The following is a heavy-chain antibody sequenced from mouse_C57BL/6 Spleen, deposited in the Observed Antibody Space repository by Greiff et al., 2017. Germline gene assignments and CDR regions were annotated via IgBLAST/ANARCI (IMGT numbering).Heavy chain of an antibody. D-gene: IGHD4-1*01. Sequence: VQLQQPGAELVRPGSSVKLSCKASGYTFTSYWMHWVKQRPIQGLEWIGNIDPSDSEPHYNQKFKDKATLTVDKSSSTAYMQLSSLTSEDSAVYDGALLGRGFAYWGQGTLVTVSA. J-gene: IGHJ3*01. V-gene: IGHV1-52*01. CDR2: IDPSDSEP. CDR3: ALLGRGFAY. CDR1: GYTFTSYW.